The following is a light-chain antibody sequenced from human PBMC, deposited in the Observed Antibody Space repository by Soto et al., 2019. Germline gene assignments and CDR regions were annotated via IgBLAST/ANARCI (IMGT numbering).Light chain of an antibody. V-gene: IGKV1-39*01. CDR2: AAS. CDR3: QQSYSTPVT. CDR1: QTINTY. Sequence: DIQMTQSPSSLSTSVGDRVTITCRASQTINTYLNWYQHNPGQAPRLLIFAASRLQTGVPSRFSGGGSGTVFTLTINSLQPEDFSTYYCQQSYSTPVTFGQGTTL. J-gene: IGKJ2*01.